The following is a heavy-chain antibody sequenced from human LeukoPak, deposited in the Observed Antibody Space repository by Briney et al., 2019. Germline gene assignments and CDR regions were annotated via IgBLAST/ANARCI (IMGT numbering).Heavy chain of an antibody. CDR1: GFTFGSYG. CDR2: ISHDGKKK. D-gene: IGHD5-18*01. J-gene: IGHJ6*02. CDR3: VKDTAMEPYDYYYYGMDV. Sequence: GGSLRLSCAASGFTFGSYGMHWGRQAPGKGLEWVAVISHDGKKKFYVDFVKSRFTISRDNSENTLYLQMNSLRTEDTAMYYCVKDTAMEPYDYYYYGMDVWGQGTTITVSS. V-gene: IGHV3-30*18.